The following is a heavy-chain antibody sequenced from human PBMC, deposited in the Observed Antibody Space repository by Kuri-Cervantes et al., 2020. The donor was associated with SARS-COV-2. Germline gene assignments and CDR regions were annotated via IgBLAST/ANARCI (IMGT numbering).Heavy chain of an antibody. J-gene: IGHJ4*02. V-gene: IGHV3-21*01. Sequence: GESLKISCAASGFTFSSYSMNWVRQAPGKGLEWVSSISSSSSYIYYADSVKGRFTISRDNAKNSLYLQMNSLRAEDTAVYYCARVEWLLPDYWGQGTLVTVSS. CDR3: ARVEWLLPDY. D-gene: IGHD3-22*01. CDR1: GFTFSSYS. CDR2: ISSSSSYI.